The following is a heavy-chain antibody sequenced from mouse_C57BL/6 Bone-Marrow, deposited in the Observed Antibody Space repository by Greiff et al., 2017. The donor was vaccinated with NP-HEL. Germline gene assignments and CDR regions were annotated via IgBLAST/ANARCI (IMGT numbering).Heavy chain of an antibody. V-gene: IGHV5-17*01. CDR1: GFTFSDYG. Sequence: DVKLVESGGGLVKPGGSLKLSCAASGFTFSDYGMHWVRQAPEKGLEWVAYISSGSSTIYYADTVKGRFTISRDNAKNTLFLQMTSLRSEDTAMYYCAREGGWLLLYAMDYWGQGTSVTVSS. CDR3: AREGGWLLLYAMDY. CDR2: ISSGSSTI. J-gene: IGHJ4*01. D-gene: IGHD2-3*01.